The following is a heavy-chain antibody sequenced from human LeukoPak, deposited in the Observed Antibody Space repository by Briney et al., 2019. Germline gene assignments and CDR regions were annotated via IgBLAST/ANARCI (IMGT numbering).Heavy chain of an antibody. CDR2: FDPEDGET. V-gene: IGHV1-24*01. CDR3: ATDSAAARIRFGGRYGMDV. J-gene: IGHJ6*02. D-gene: IGHD6-6*01. CDR1: GYTLTELS. Sequence: ASVKVSCKVSGYTLTELSMHWVRQAPGKGLEWMGGFDPEDGETIYAQKFQGRVTMTEDTSTDTAYMELSSLRSEDTAVYYCATDSAAARIRFGGRYGMDVWGQGTTVTVSS.